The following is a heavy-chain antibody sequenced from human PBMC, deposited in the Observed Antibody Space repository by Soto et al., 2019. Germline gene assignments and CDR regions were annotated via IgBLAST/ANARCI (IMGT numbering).Heavy chain of an antibody. V-gene: IGHV2-5*02. CDR2: IYWDDDK. CDR3: AHRPMITFGGVIDSDYFDY. Sequence: QITLKESGPTLVKPTQTITMTCTFSGLSLSTSGVGVGWIRQPPGKALEWLALIYWDDDKRYSPSLKSRLTITKDTSKNQVVLTMTNMDPVDTATYYCAHRPMITFGGVIDSDYFDYWGQGTLVTVSS. CDR1: GLSLSTSGVG. D-gene: IGHD3-16*02. J-gene: IGHJ4*02.